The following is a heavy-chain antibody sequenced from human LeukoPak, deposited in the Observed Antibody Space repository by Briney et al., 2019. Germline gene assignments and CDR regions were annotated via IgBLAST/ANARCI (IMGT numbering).Heavy chain of an antibody. CDR1: GGTFSSYA. V-gene: IGHV1-69*05. CDR3: ARDQAAAGFDY. Sequence: ASVKVSCKASGGTFSSYAISWVRQAPGQGIEWMGRIIPIFGTANYAQKFQGRVTITTDESTSTAYMELSSLRSEDTAVYYCARDQAAAGFDYWGQGTLVTVSS. CDR2: IIPIFGTA. D-gene: IGHD6-13*01. J-gene: IGHJ4*02.